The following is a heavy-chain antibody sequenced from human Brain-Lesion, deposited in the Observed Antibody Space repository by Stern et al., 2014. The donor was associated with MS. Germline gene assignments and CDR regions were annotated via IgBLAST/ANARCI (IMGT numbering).Heavy chain of an antibody. CDR1: GFTFSDHY. CDR2: SRNKPNSYTT. J-gene: IGHJ4*02. V-gene: IGHV3-72*01. CDR3: ARGFHSFDS. Sequence: EMQLVESGGGLVRPGGSLRLSWAVSGFTFSDHYMDWVRQAPGKGLEWVGRSRNKPNSYTTEYAASVKGRFTVSRDDSKNLLYLQMNSLKTDDTAVYYCARGFHSFDSWGQGTLVTVSS.